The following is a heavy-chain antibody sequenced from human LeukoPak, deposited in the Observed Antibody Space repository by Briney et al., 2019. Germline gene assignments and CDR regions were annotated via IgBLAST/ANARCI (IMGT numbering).Heavy chain of an antibody. CDR2: IRYDGSNK. CDR1: GFTFSSYG. CDR3: AKDLHPWYYDSSGYSY. V-gene: IGHV3-30*02. J-gene: IGHJ4*02. D-gene: IGHD3-22*01. Sequence: HAGGSLRLSCAASGFTFSSYGMHWVRQAPGKGLEWVAFIRYDGSNKYYADSVKGRFTISRDNSKITLYLQMNSLRAEDTAVYYCAKDLHPWYYDSSGYSYRGQGTLVTVSS.